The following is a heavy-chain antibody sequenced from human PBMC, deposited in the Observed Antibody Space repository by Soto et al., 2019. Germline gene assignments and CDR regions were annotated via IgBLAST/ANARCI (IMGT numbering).Heavy chain of an antibody. J-gene: IGHJ5*02. V-gene: IGHV1-69*15. D-gene: IGHD5-12*01. CDR1: GGTFSNYA. CDR2: IIPIFGTT. Sequence: QVQLVQSGAEVKKPGSSVKVSCKASGGTFSNYAITWVRQAPGQGLEWVGRIIPIFGTTNVAQKFQGRVTITADEPTNPANMELSGLRSDDTAVYYCAKDGGADGYFGNWLDPWGQGTLVTVSS. CDR3: AKDGGADGYFGNWLDP.